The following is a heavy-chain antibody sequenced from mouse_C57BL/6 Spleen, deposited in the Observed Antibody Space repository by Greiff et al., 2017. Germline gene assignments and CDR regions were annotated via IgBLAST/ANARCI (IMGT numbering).Heavy chain of an antibody. J-gene: IGHJ4*01. Sequence: QVQLQQSGAELVRPGTSVKVSCKASGYAFTNYLIAWVQQRPGKGLEWIGVINPGSGGNNYNEKFKGKGTLTADKSSSTAYMQLSSLTSEDSAVYFCARRVGAMDYWGQGTSVTVSS. V-gene: IGHV1-54*01. CDR2: INPGSGGN. CDR3: ARRVGAMDY. CDR1: GYAFTNYL.